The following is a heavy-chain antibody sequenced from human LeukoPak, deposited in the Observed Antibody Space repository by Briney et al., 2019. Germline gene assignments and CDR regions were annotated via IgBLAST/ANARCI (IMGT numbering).Heavy chain of an antibody. CDR1: GGSISSGSYY. V-gene: IGHV4-61*02. CDR2: IYTSGST. D-gene: IGHD2-21*02. Sequence: ASETLSLTCTVSGGSISSGSYYWSWIRQPAGKGLEWIGRIYTSGSTNYNPSLKSRVTMSVDTSKNQFSLKLSSVTAADTAVYYCARAVSYCGGDCCSGWYFDLWGRGTLVTVSS. J-gene: IGHJ2*01. CDR3: ARAVSYCGGDCCSGWYFDL.